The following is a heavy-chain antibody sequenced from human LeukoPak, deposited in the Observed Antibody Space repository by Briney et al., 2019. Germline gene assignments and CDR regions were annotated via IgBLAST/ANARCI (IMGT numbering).Heavy chain of an antibody. D-gene: IGHD4-17*01. CDR3: ARPVKSTVTTAPEFGY. CDR1: GYTFTGYY. Sequence: ASVKVSCKASGYTFTGYYMHWVQQAPGQGLEWMGWINPNSGGTNYAQKFQGRVTMTRDTSISTAYMELSRLRSDDTAVYYCARPVKSTVTTAPEFGYWGQGTLVTVSS. J-gene: IGHJ4*02. CDR2: INPNSGGT. V-gene: IGHV1-2*02.